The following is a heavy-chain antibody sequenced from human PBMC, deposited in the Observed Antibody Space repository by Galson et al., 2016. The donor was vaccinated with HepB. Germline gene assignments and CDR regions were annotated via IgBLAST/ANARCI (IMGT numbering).Heavy chain of an antibody. CDR1: GYTFTGYY. Sequence: SVKVSCKASGYTFTGYYMHWVRQAPGQGLEWMGWINPNSGGTNYAQKFQGWVTMTRDASISTAYMELSRLRSDDTAVYYCAREYDLLGYCSSTSCYGTGGFDPWGQGTLVTVSS. CDR3: AREYDLLGYCSSTSCYGTGGFDP. V-gene: IGHV1-2*04. D-gene: IGHD2-2*01. CDR2: INPNSGGT. J-gene: IGHJ5*02.